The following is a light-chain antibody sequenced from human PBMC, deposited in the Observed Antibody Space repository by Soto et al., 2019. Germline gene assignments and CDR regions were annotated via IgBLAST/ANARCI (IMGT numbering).Light chain of an antibody. Sequence: QSALTQPASVSGSPGQSITISCTGTSSDVGGYNFVSWYQQRPGKAPKLMMYEISNWPSGVSNRFSGSKSGNTASLTISGLQAEDEADYYCSSYKSNNILVFGGGTQLTVL. J-gene: IGLJ3*02. CDR2: EIS. V-gene: IGLV2-14*03. CDR3: SSYKSNNILV. CDR1: SSDVGGYNF.